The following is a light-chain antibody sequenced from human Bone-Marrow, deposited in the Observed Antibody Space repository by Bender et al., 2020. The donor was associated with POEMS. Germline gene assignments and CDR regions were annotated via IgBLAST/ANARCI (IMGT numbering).Light chain of an antibody. Sequence: SYEVTQPPSVSVSPGQTASITCSGDDLGDKYVAWYQQKPGQSPVLVIYQDTKRPSGIPERFSGSNSGNTATLTISGTQALYAADYYCQACDTYSVIFGGGTKLTVL. J-gene: IGLJ2*01. V-gene: IGLV3-1*01. CDR3: QACDTYSVI. CDR1: DLGDKY. CDR2: QDT.